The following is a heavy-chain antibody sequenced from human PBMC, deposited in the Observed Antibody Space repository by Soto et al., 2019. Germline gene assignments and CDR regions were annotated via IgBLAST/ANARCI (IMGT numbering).Heavy chain of an antibody. CDR2: ISAYKTNI. J-gene: IGHJ4*02. V-gene: IGHV1-18*01. CDR1: GYTFPNYG. D-gene: IGHD3-10*01. Sequence: ASVKVSCKASGYTFPNYGITWVRQAPGQGLEWMGWISAYKTNIKYAQKFQGRVTLTTDASTSTAYMELRSLRSDDTAIYYCVRDLDGSGAYYTDFWGQGTLVRVYS. CDR3: VRDLDGSGAYYTDF.